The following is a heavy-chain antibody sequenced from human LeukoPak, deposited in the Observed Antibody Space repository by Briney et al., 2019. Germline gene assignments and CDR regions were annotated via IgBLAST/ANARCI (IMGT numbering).Heavy chain of an antibody. Sequence: GGSLRLSCEASGFTFSNYWMNWVRQAPGKGLEWVANIKQDGGEKNYVDSVRGRFTVSRDNTKNSVYLQMDSLRADDTAVYYCTRGGPYWGQGTLVTVSS. CDR2: IKQDGGEK. V-gene: IGHV3-7*01. CDR1: GFTFSNYW. CDR3: TRGGPY. J-gene: IGHJ4*02.